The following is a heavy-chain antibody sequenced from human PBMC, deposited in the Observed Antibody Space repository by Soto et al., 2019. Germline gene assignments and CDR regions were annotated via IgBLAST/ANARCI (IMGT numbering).Heavy chain of an antibody. V-gene: IGHV3-23*01. J-gene: IGHJ4*02. CDR2: ISANGQGI. CDR1: GFTFSTYA. D-gene: IGHD1-7*01. Sequence: GGSVRLSCAASGFTFSTYALSWVRQARGKGLEWVSAISANGQGIYYADSVRGRFTISRDNSKNTIFLHMDSLRAEDTAVYYCAKDRNYPRDQFHYWGQGTLVTVSS. CDR3: AKDRNYPRDQFHY.